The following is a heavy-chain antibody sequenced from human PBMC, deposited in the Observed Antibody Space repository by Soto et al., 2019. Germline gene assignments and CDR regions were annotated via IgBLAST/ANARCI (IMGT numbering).Heavy chain of an antibody. CDR2: ISGRGAI. CDR3: ARDQNWAFDY. J-gene: IGHJ4*02. CDR1: GFSFGRYS. D-gene: IGHD7-27*01. V-gene: IGHV3-48*02. Sequence: GGSLRLSCAASGFSFGRYSMNWVRQAPGKGLELVSYISGRGAIYYADSVKGRFTISRDNAKNSQYLQMNSLRDEDTAVYYCARDQNWAFDYWGQGTLVTVSS.